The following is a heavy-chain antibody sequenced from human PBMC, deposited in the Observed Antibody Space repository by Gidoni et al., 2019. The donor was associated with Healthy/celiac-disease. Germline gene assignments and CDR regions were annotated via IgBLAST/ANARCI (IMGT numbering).Heavy chain of an antibody. D-gene: IGHD3-3*01. CDR3: ASDYDFWSGYLTTTGGHGFDP. CDR1: GGSISSSSYY. CDR2: IYYSGST. J-gene: IGHJ5*02. Sequence: QLQLQESGPGLVKPSETLSLTCTVSGGSISSSSYYWGWIRQPPGKGLEWIGSIYYSGSTYYNPSLKSRVTISVDTSKNQFSLKLSSVTAADTAVYYCASDYDFWSGYLTTTGGHGFDPWGQGTLVTVSS. V-gene: IGHV4-39*01.